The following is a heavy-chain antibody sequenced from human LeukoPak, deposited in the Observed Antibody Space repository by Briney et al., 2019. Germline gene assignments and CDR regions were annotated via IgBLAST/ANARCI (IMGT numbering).Heavy chain of an antibody. Sequence: SETLSLTCTVSGGSISSSSYYWGWIRQPPGKGLEWIGSIYYSGSTYYNPSLKSRVTISVDTSKNQFSLKLSSVTAPDTAVYYXXRGVNGRNANYFDYWGQGTLVTVSS. J-gene: IGHJ4*02. CDR3: XRGVNGRNANYFDY. CDR2: IYYSGST. CDR1: GGSISSSSYY. D-gene: IGHD2-2*01. V-gene: IGHV4-39*07.